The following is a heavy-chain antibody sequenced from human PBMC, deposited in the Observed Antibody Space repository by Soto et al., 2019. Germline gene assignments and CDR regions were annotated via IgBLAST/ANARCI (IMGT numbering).Heavy chain of an antibody. CDR1: GFTFSDYY. V-gene: IGHV3-11*05. J-gene: IGHJ4*02. Sequence: QVQLVESGGGLVKPGGSLRLSCAASGFTFSDYYMGWISQAPGKWLEWVSYISSSSSYTNYADSVKGRFTISRDNAKNSLYLQMNSLRAEDTAVYYCARVYCSGGSCYSADYWGQGTLVTVSS. CDR3: ARVYCSGGSCYSADY. D-gene: IGHD2-15*01. CDR2: ISSSSSYT.